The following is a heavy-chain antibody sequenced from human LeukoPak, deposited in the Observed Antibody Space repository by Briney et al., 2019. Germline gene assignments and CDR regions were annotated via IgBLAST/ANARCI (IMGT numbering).Heavy chain of an antibody. J-gene: IGHJ4*02. CDR2: IYYSGST. Sequence: PSETLSLTCTVSGGSISSYYWSWIRQPPGKGLEWIGYIYYSGSTNYNPSLKSRVTISVDTSKNQFSLKLSSVTAADTAVYYCARSEDYYDSSGYFFFDYWGQGTLVTVSS. V-gene: IGHV4-59*01. D-gene: IGHD3-22*01. CDR3: ARSEDYYDSSGYFFFDY. CDR1: GGSISSYY.